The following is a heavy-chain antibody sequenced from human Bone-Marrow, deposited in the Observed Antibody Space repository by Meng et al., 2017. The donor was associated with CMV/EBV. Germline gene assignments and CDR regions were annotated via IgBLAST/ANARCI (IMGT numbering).Heavy chain of an antibody. D-gene: IGHD2-21*01. CDR2: ISGSGGST. J-gene: IGHJ4*02. Sequence: GGSLRLSCAASGFTFSSYAMSWVRQAPGKGLEWVSAISGSGGSTYYADSVKGRFTISRDNSKNTLYLQMNSLRAEDTAVYYCSKVPIRAVFFGGDCRFDYWGQGTLVTVSS. CDR1: GFTFSSYA. V-gene: IGHV3-23*01. CDR3: SKVPIRAVFFGGDCRFDY.